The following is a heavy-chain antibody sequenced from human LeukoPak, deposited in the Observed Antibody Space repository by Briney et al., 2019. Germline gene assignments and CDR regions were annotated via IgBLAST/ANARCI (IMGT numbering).Heavy chain of an antibody. CDR2: ISAYNGNT. Sequence: ALVKVSCKASGYTFTSYGISWVRQAPGQGLEWMGWISAYNGNTNYAQKLQGRVTMTTDTSTSTAYMELRSLRSDDTAVYYCARGPPTILYSNWFDPWGQGTLVTVSS. V-gene: IGHV1-18*01. CDR1: GYTFTSYG. CDR3: ARGPPTILYSNWFDP. J-gene: IGHJ5*02. D-gene: IGHD2-8*01.